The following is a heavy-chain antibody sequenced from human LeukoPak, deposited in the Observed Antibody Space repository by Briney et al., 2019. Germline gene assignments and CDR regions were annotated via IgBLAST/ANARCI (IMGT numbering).Heavy chain of an antibody. V-gene: IGHV4-59*08. CDR3: ARRTGYSSSRNWFDP. D-gene: IGHD6-13*01. CDR1: GGSISSYY. CDR2: IYYSGST. J-gene: IGHJ5*02. Sequence: SETLSLTCTVSGGSISSYYWSWIRQPPGKGLEWLGYIYYSGSTNYNPSLKSRVTISVDTSKNQFSLKLSSVTAADTAVYYCARRTGYSSSRNWFDPWGQGTLVTVSS.